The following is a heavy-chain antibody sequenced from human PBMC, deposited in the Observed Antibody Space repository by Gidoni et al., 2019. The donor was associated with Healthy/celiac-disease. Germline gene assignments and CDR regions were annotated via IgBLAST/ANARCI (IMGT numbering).Heavy chain of an antibody. Sequence: EVQMLESGGGLVQSGGSLRLSCAASGFTFSSYAMSWVRQAPGKGLEWFSAISGSGCRTYYADSVKGRFTISRDNSKSALYLQMNSLRAEDTAVYYCAKDPPGYSSGWEYYWGQGTLVTVSS. CDR3: AKDPPGYSSGWEYY. D-gene: IGHD6-19*01. J-gene: IGHJ4*02. CDR1: GFTFSSYA. V-gene: IGHV3-23*01. CDR2: ISGSGCRT.